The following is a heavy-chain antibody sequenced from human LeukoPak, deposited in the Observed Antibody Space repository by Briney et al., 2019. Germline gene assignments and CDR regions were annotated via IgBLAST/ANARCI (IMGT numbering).Heavy chain of an antibody. V-gene: IGHV3-23*01. CDR1: GFTFSSYA. CDR3: AKDEYSGSYYYFDY. D-gene: IGHD1-26*01. J-gene: IGHJ4*02. Sequence: PGGSLRLSCAASGFTFSSYAMSWVRQAPGKGLEWVSAISGSGGSAYYADSVKGRFTISRDNSKNTLYLQMNSLRAEDTAVYYCAKDEYSGSYYYFDYWGQGTLVTVSS. CDR2: ISGSGGSA.